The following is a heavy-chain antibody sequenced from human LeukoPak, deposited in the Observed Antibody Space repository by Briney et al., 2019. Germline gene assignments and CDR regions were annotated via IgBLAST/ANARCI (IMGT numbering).Heavy chain of an antibody. CDR3: AKESSGWPYYGMDV. V-gene: IGHV3-23*01. CDR1: RFTFSSYA. CDR2: ISGGGGST. D-gene: IGHD6-19*01. Sequence: GGSLRLSCAASRFTFSSYAMSWVRQAPGKGLGWVSAISGGGGSTYYADSVKGRFTISRDNSKNTLYLQMNSLRAEDTAVYYCAKESSGWPYYGMDVWGQGTTVTVSS. J-gene: IGHJ6*02.